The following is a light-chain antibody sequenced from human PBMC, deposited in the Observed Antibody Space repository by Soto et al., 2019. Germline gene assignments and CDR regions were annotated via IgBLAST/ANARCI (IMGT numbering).Light chain of an antibody. CDR1: QNVGNNY. Sequence: DIVLTQSPGILSLSPGERATLSCRASQNVGNNYLAWYQQKPGRAPRLLIYDASSSVPGLPDRFSGSGSGRDFTLTIARVEPEDFAVYYCQQVATSPRTFGQGTKVEIK. CDR2: DAS. CDR3: QQVATSPRT. J-gene: IGKJ1*01. V-gene: IGKV3-20*01.